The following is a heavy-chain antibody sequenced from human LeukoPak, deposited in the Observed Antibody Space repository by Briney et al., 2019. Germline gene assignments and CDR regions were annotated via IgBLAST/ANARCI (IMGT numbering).Heavy chain of an antibody. CDR3: ASGIVRSSSSVREYYFDY. J-gene: IGHJ4*02. CDR2: ISAYNGNT. D-gene: IGHD6-6*01. V-gene: IGHV1-18*01. Sequence: GASVKVSCKASGYTFTSYGISWVRQAPGQGLEWMGWISAYNGNTNYAQKLQGRVTMTTDTSTSTAYMELSSLRSEDTAVYYCASGIVRSSSSVREYYFDYWGQGTLVTVSS. CDR1: GYTFTSYG.